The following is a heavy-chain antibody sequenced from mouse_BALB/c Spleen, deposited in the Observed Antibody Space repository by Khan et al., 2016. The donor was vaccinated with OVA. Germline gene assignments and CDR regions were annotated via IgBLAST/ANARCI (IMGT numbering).Heavy chain of an antibody. V-gene: IGHV1-5*01. D-gene: IGHD1-3*01. J-gene: IGHJ3*01. CDR1: GYSFTSYL. Sequence: EVKLQESGTVLARPGASVKMSCKASGYSFTSYLIHWVKQRPGQGLEWIGDIYPGNSDTSYNQKVKDKAKLTAGTSDSTAYMELSSLTNEDSAVYYCTRGGYSSFAYWGQGTLVTVSA. CDR2: IYPGNSDT. CDR3: TRGGYSSFAY.